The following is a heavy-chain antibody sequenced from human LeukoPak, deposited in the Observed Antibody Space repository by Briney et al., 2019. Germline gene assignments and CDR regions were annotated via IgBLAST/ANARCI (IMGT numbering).Heavy chain of an antibody. CDR3: ARAVYYGSTLNY. D-gene: IGHD3-10*01. V-gene: IGHV4-59*01. CDR2: IYYSGST. CDR1: GGSISSYY. Sequence: SETLSLTCTVSGGSISSYYWSWIRQPPGKGLEWIGYIYYSGSTNYNPSLKSRVTISVDTSKNQFSLKLSSVAAADTAVYYCARAVYYGSTLNYWGQGTLVIVSS. J-gene: IGHJ4*02.